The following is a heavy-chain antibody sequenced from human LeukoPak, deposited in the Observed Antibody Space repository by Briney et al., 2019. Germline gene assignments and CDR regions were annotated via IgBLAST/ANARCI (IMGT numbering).Heavy chain of an antibody. D-gene: IGHD1-26*01. Sequence: WVRQAPGXGLEWVANIKQDGSEKYYVDSVKGRFTISRDNAKNSLYLQMNNLRAEDTAVYYCAREGRGGRYNYALDIWGQGTMVTVSS. J-gene: IGHJ3*02. CDR3: AREGRGGRYNYALDI. V-gene: IGHV3-7*01. CDR2: IKQDGSEK.